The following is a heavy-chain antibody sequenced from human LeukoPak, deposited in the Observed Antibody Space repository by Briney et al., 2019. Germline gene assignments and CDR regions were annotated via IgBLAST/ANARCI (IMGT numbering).Heavy chain of an antibody. CDR3: ASFRDY. V-gene: IGHV3-48*04. CDR1: GFTFSNAW. Sequence: GGSLRLSCAASGFTFSNAWMNWVRQAPGKGLEWVSYISSSGSTIYYSDSVKGRFTVSRDNAKNSLYLQMNSLRAEDTGVYYCASFRDYWGQGTLVTVSS. CDR2: ISSSGSTI. J-gene: IGHJ4*02.